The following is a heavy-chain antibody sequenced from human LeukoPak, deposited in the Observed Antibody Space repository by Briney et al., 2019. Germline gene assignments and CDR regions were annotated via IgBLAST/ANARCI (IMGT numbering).Heavy chain of an antibody. D-gene: IGHD3-22*01. CDR1: GGSISSYY. CDR3: ARDVFAEDSSGYRYYYYYYMDV. Sequence: PSETLSLTCTVSGGSISSYYWSWIRQPAGKGLEWIGRIYTSGSTNYNPSRKSRVTTSVDTSKNQFSLKLSSVTAADTAVYYCARDVFAEDSSGYRYYYYYYMDVWGKGTTVTVSS. J-gene: IGHJ6*03. V-gene: IGHV4-4*07. CDR2: IYTSGST.